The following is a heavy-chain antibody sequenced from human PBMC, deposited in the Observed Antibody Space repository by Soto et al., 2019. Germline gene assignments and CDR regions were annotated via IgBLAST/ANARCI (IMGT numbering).Heavy chain of an antibody. Sequence: QVQLVQSGAEVKKPGASVKVSCKASGYTFTSYAMHWVRQAPGQRLEWMGWTNAGNGNTKYSQKFQGRVTITRDTSASTAYMELSSLRSEDTAVYYCARALLGYCSSTSCPGGGFWFDPWGQGTLVTVSS. CDR3: ARALLGYCSSTSCPGGGFWFDP. V-gene: IGHV1-3*01. CDR1: GYTFTSYA. CDR2: TNAGNGNT. D-gene: IGHD2-2*01. J-gene: IGHJ5*02.